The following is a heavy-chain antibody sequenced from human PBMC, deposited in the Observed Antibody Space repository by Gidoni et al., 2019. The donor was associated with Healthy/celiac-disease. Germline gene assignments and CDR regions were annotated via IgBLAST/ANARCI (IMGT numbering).Heavy chain of an antibody. V-gene: IGHV4-31*03. CDR2: SYSSGIT. J-gene: IGHJ4*02. CDR3: ARDVGTSHTGSYFDY. D-gene: IGHD1-1*01. CDR1: GGSISRGGSY. Sequence: QVQLHESGPGLVQPSQTLSLTCTVSGGSISRGGSYWSWIRQHPGKGLEWIGYSYSSGITYYNPCLKSRVTISVDTSKNQLSLKVSAVTAADTAGDYCARDVGTSHTGSYFDYWGQGTLVTVSS.